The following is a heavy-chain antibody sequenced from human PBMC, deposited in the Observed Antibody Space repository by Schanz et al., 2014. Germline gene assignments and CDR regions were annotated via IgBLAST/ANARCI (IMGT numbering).Heavy chain of an antibody. CDR1: GVSFSFYY. J-gene: IGHJ5*02. CDR2: VHPSGTT. D-gene: IGHD2-2*01. CDR3: ARGQDHAKTGDL. V-gene: IGHV4-34*02. Sequence: QVHLQQWGAGLLQPSETLSLTCGVGGVSFSFYYWSWVRQPPGKGLEWIGEVHPSGTTNYNPSLSYRVTMSVDASKTQFSLKRTSVTAADTAVYYCARGQDHAKTGDLWGRGTLVTISS.